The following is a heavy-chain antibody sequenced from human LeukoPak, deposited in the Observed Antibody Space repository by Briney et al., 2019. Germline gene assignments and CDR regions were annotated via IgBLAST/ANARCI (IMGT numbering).Heavy chain of an antibody. Sequence: ASVKVSCKASGYTFTSYDINWVRQATGQGLEWMGWMNPNSGNTGYAQKFQGRVTITRNTSISTAYMKLSSLRSEDTAVYYCARTTMKINAFDIWGQGTMVTVSS. CDR3: ARTTMKINAFDI. J-gene: IGHJ3*02. CDR2: MNPNSGNT. D-gene: IGHD3-22*01. CDR1: GYTFTSYD. V-gene: IGHV1-8*03.